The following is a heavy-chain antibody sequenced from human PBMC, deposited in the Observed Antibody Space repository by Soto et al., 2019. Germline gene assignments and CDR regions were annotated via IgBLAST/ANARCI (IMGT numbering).Heavy chain of an antibody. CDR1: GYTLTSNA. V-gene: IGHV1-3*01. J-gene: IGHJ4*02. CDR3: ASESYGGEFDY. Sequence: ASVKVTCKDSGYTLTSNARQWVRQAPGQRLEWMGWINAGNGNTKYSQKFQGRVTITRDTSASTAYMELSSLRSEDTAVYYCASESYGGEFDYWGQGTLVTV. D-gene: IGHD4-17*01. CDR2: INAGNGNT.